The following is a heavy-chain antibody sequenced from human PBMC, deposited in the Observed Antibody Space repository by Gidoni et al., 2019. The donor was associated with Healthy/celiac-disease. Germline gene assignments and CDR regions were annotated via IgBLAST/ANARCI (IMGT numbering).Heavy chain of an antibody. V-gene: IGHV1-8*01. Sequence: QVQLVQSGAEVKKPGASVKVSCKASGYTFTSYDINWVRQATGQGLEWMGWMNPNSGNTGYAQKFQGRVTMTRNTSISTAYMELSSLRSEDTAVYYCARGPAITIFGVVTSDYYYGMDVWGQGTTVTVSS. J-gene: IGHJ6*02. D-gene: IGHD3-3*01. CDR2: MNPNSGNT. CDR1: GYTFTSYD. CDR3: ARGPAITIFGVVTSDYYYGMDV.